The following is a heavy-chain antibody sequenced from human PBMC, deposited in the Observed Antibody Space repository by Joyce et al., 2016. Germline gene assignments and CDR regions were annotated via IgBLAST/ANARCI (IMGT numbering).Heavy chain of an antibody. J-gene: IGHJ4*02. Sequence: QVQLVQSGAEVKKPGSSVKVSCKASGDNFSSYTINWVRQGPGQGLEWMGGIIPIFGTANYAQKCQGRVTIIADESTSTAYMELSSMRSEDTAVYYCAREGRTGTIDYWGQGTLVTVSS. CDR1: GDNFSSYT. CDR2: IIPIFGTA. CDR3: AREGRTGTIDY. V-gene: IGHV1-69*01. D-gene: IGHD1-1*01.